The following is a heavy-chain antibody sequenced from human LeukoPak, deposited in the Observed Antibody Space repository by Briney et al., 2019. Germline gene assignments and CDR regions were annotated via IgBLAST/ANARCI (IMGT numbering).Heavy chain of an antibody. V-gene: IGHV1-46*01. CDR2: INPSGGGT. D-gene: IGHD2-8*01. CDR1: GYTFTSYY. CDR3: ARDMLAVPSNWFDP. J-gene: IGHJ5*02. Sequence: GASVKVSYKASGYTFTSYYIHWVRQAPGQGLEWMGVINPSGGGTSYAQKFQGRVTMTRDTSTSTVYMDLRSLRSEDTAVYFCARDMLAVPSNWFDPWGQGTLVTVSS.